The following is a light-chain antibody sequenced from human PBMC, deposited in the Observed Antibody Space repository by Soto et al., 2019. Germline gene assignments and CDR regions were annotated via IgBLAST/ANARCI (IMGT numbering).Light chain of an antibody. CDR2: RNN. J-gene: IGLJ1*01. Sequence: QSVLTQPPSVSGAPGQTVTISCAGSRSNIGSNYVYWYQQLPGTAPKLLIYRNNQRPSGVPDRFSGSKSGTSASLAISGLRSEDEADYYCAAWDDSLSGYVFGTGTKLTVL. CDR3: AAWDDSLSGYV. CDR1: RSNIGSNY. V-gene: IGLV1-47*01.